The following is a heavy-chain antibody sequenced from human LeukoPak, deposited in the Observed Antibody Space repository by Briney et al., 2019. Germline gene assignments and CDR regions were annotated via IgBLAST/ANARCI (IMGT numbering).Heavy chain of an antibody. V-gene: IGHV4-39*01. CDR3: ARLPNYYYSYMDV. J-gene: IGHJ6*03. CDR1: GVSISTSRYY. Sequence: SETLSLTCTVSGVSISTSRYYWGWIRQPPGKGLEWIGNIYYTGPTYYNASLESRVTISLDTSKNQFSLKLSSVTAADTAVYYCARLPNYYYSYMDVWGKGTTVTISS. CDR2: IYYTGPT.